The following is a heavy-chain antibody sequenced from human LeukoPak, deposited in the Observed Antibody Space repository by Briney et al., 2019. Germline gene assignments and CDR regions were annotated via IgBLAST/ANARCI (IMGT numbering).Heavy chain of an antibody. Sequence: GSLRLSCAASGFTFSSYSMNWVRQAPGKGLEWVSSISSTGSHIYYADSVKGRFTISRDNAKNSLYLQMNSLRAEDTAVYYCARTYGGDAFDIWGQGTMVTVSS. CDR2: ISSTGSHI. D-gene: IGHD4-23*01. V-gene: IGHV3-21*01. CDR3: ARTYGGDAFDI. J-gene: IGHJ3*02. CDR1: GFTFSSYS.